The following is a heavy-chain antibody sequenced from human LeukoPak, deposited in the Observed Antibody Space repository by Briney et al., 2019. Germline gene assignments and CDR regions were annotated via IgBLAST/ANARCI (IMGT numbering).Heavy chain of an antibody. Sequence: PGGSLGLSCEGSGFTSSGLAIHGFPRAPARGLEWVAVIWYDGSNKYYADSVKGRFTISRDNSKNTLYLQMNSLRDEDTAVYYCASRDYFDYWGQGTLVTVSS. CDR2: IWYDGSNK. J-gene: IGHJ4*02. V-gene: IGHV3-33*01. CDR1: GFTSSGLA. CDR3: ASRDYFDY.